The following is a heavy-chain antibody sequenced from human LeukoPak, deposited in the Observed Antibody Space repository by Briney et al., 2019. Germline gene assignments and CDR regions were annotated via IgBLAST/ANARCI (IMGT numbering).Heavy chain of an antibody. Sequence: ASVKVSCKASGYTFTRYYMHWVRQAPGQGLEWMGWINPNSGGTNYAQKFQGRVTMTRDTSISTAYMELSRLRSDNTAVYYCARDTLYSSSPRDAFDIWGQGTMVTVSS. CDR2: INPNSGGT. J-gene: IGHJ3*02. CDR3: ARDTLYSSSPRDAFDI. CDR1: GYTFTRYY. D-gene: IGHD6-13*01. V-gene: IGHV1-2*02.